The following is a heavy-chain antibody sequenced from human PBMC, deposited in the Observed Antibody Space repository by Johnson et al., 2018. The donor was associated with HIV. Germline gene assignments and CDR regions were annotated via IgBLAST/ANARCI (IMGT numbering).Heavy chain of an antibody. J-gene: IGHJ3*02. CDR2: INWRGEGT. V-gene: IGHV3-20*04. CDR1: GFTFDEYD. D-gene: IGHD3-22*01. Sequence: VQLVESGGGVVRPGGSLRLSCAASGFTFDEYDVSWVRQVPGKGLEWVSGINWRGEGTAYADSVKGRFTVSSDNAKNSLHLQMNSLRAEDTALYYCARAMYYYDTSGYLIRPRAFDIWGQGTVVTVSS. CDR3: ARAMYYYDTSGYLIRPRAFDI.